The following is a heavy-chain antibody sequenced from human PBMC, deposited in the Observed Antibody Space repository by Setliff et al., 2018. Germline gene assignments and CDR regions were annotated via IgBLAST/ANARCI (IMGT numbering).Heavy chain of an antibody. Sequence: SETLSLTCAVSDYSISSGYYWGWIRQPPGKGLEWIGSIYHNGNSYYNPSLKSRVTISVDTSKNQFSLRVTSVTAADTAVYYCARTLPTYCRDGPCKVGALDIWGQGTMVTVSS. D-gene: IGHD1-26*01. V-gene: IGHV4-38-2*01. CDR2: IYHNGNS. CDR1: DYSISSGYY. J-gene: IGHJ3*02. CDR3: ARTLPTYCRDGPCKVGALDI.